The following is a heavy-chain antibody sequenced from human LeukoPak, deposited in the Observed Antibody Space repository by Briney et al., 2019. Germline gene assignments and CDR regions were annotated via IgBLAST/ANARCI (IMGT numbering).Heavy chain of an antibody. J-gene: IGHJ1*01. D-gene: IGHD5-12*01. Sequence: GGSLRLSCAASGFTFSTYWMTWVRQAPGKGVEWVANIKEDGRREYYVDSVKGRFTISRDNAKNSLYLQMDSLTAEDTAVYYCARDSPGYGAYVSWGQGTLVSVSS. V-gene: IGHV3-7*01. CDR3: ARDSPGYGAYVS. CDR2: IKEDGRRE. CDR1: GFTFSTYW.